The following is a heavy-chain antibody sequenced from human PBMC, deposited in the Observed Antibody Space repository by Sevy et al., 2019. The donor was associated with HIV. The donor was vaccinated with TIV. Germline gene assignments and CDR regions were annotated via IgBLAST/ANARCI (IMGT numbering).Heavy chain of an antibody. CDR2: IWFDGSNE. CDR3: XXXXXXXXXXXXXPAFNPDY. V-gene: IGHV3-33*01. Sequence: GGSLRLSCAASGFSFSSYGMHWVRQAPGKGLEWLAVIWFDGSNEYYADSVKGRFTISRDIAKNTLYLQMNSLRAEDXXXXXXXXXXXXXXXXXXXPAFNPDYWGRGTLVTVSS. J-gene: IGHJ4*02. D-gene: IGHD3-3*02. CDR1: GFSFSSYG.